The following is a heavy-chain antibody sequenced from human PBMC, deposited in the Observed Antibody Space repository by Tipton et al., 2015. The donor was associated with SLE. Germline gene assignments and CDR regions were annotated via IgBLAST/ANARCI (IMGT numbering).Heavy chain of an antibody. J-gene: IGHJ4*02. D-gene: IGHD5-24*01. CDR2: IYYSGST. CDR1: GGSISGYY. Sequence: TLSLTCTVSGGSISGYYWRWIRQPPGKGLEWIGYIYYSGSTNYNPSLKSRVTISVDTSKNQFSLKLSSVTAADTAVYYCARDTGGEMATDWGQGTLVTVSS. V-gene: IGHV4-59*01. CDR3: ARDTGGEMATD.